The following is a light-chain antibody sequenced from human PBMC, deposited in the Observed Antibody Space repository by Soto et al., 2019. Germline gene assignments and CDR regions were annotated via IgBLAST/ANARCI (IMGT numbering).Light chain of an antibody. Sequence: ENVLTQSPGTLSLSPGERATLSCRASQSVSSYLAWYQQKPGQAPRLLIYDASNRATGIPARFSGSGPGTDFTLTISSLEAEDFAIYYCHQRSNWPRTFGGGTKVDIK. CDR3: HQRSNWPRT. CDR1: QSVSSY. V-gene: IGKV3-11*01. CDR2: DAS. J-gene: IGKJ4*01.